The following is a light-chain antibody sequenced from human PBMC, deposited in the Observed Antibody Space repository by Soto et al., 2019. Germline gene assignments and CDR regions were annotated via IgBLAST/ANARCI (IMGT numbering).Light chain of an antibody. CDR1: TGAVTSGHY. V-gene: IGLV7-46*01. J-gene: IGLJ2*01. CDR2: DTS. Sequence: QAVVTQEPSLTVSSGGTVTLTCGSSTGAVTSGHYPYWFQQKPGQAPRTLIYDTSNKHSWTPARFSGSLLGGKAALTLSGAQPEDEAEYYCLLSYSGADVVFGGGTQLTVL. CDR3: LLSYSGADVV.